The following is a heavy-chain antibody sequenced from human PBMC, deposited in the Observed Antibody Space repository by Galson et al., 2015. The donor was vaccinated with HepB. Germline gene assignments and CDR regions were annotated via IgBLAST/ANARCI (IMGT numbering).Heavy chain of an antibody. CDR3: ARGGMATIGGPTFDS. V-gene: IGHV1-18*01. CDR1: RNTFTTYS. D-gene: IGHD5-24*01. J-gene: IGHJ4*02. Sequence: SVKVSCKASRNTFTTYSINWVRQAPGQGLEWMGWISPHNDNTNYAQTVQGRVTMTIDTSTSTAYMELRSLRPDDTAIYFCARGGMATIGGPTFDSWGQGTLVTVSS. CDR2: ISPHNDNT.